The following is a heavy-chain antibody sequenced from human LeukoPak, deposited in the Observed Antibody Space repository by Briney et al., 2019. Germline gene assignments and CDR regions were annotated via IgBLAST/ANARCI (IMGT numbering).Heavy chain of an antibody. Sequence: SETLSLTCAVYGGSFSGYYWSWIRQPPGKGLEWIGEINHSGSTNYNPSLKSRVTISVDTSKNQFSLKLSSVTAADTAVYYCAREMGGITMVRGVTAFDYWGQGTLVTVSS. V-gene: IGHV4-34*01. J-gene: IGHJ4*02. CDR3: AREMGGITMVRGVTAFDY. CDR1: GGSFSGYY. CDR2: INHSGST. D-gene: IGHD3-10*01.